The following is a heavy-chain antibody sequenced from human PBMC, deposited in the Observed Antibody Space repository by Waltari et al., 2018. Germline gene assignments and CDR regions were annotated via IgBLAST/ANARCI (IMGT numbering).Heavy chain of an antibody. CDR3: ARWDSPGRYFGD. J-gene: IGHJ4*02. CDR1: GGPIHIYF. CDR2: IRHTGIT. Sequence: QVQLQESGPGLVKPSETLSLPCSVSGGPIHIYFWNWIRQSPGKGLQWIGYIRHTGITKSNPSLKSRVTMAVDTSKSQFSLRLTSVSATDTAVYFYARWDSPGRYFGDWGQGTPVTVSS. V-gene: IGHV4-59*08. D-gene: IGHD1-20*01.